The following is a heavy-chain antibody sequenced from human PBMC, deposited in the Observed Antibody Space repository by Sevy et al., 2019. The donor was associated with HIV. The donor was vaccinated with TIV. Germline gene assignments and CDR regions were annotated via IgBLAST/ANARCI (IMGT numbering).Heavy chain of an antibody. V-gene: IGHV1-18*01. CDR2: ISAYNGNT. D-gene: IGHD3-3*01. Sequence: ASVKVSCKASGYTFTSYGISWVRQAPGQGLEWMGWISAYNGNTNYAQKLQGRVTMTTDTSTSTAYMELRSLRSDDTAVYYWASGNYDFWSGADEDYYYGMDVWGQGTTVTVSS. J-gene: IGHJ6*02. CDR1: GYTFTSYG. CDR3: ASGNYDFWSGADEDYYYGMDV.